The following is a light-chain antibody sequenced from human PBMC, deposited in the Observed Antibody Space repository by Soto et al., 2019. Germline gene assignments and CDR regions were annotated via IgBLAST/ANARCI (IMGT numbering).Light chain of an antibody. CDR3: HQYGNSPFT. CDR2: GAS. Sequence: EVVLTQSPGTLSLSPGERATLSCRASQSVSSRSLAWYQQKPGQAPRFLIYGASIRATDIPDRFSGGGSGTDFTLTISRLEPEDFVVYYCHQYGNSPFTFGPGTKVDIE. V-gene: IGKV3-20*01. CDR1: QSVSSRS. J-gene: IGKJ3*01.